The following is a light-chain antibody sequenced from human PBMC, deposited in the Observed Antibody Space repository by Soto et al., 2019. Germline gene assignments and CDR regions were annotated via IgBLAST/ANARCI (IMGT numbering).Light chain of an antibody. CDR2: KTS. CDR1: QNIVNW. CDR3: QQYDSHPMYT. Sequence: DIQITPSPSPPSASVGEKVTPTFPARQNIVNWLAWYQQKPGKAPNLLIYKTSTLQRGVPSRFSGSGSGTEFTLTISSLQPDDFATYYCQQYDSHPMYTFGQGTKVDIK. V-gene: IGKV1-5*03. J-gene: IGKJ2*01.